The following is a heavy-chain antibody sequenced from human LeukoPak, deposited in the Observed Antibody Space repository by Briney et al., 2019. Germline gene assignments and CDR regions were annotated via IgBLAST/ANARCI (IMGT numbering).Heavy chain of an antibody. V-gene: IGHV1-69*05. CDR1: GGTFSSYA. J-gene: IGHJ4*02. Sequence: ASVKVSCKASGGTFSSYAISWVRQAPGQGLECMGGIIPIFGTANYAQKFQGRVTITTDESTSTAYMELSSLRSEDTAVYYCARSPPRTQRKLGYFDYWGQGTLVTVSS. CDR3: ARSPPRTQRKLGYFDY. CDR2: IIPIFGTA. D-gene: IGHD1-14*01.